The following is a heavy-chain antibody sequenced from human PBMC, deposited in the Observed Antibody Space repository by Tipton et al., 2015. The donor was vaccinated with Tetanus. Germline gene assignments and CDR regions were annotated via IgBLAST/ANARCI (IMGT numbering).Heavy chain of an antibody. CDR1: GGSISSGGYY. CDR2: IYSSGST. V-gene: IGHV4-31*03. CDR3: ARDQARGARGWNYFDC. J-gene: IGHJ4*02. Sequence: GLVKPSQTLSLTCTVSGGSISSGGYYWSWIRQHPGKGLEWIGDIYSSGSTYYNPSLKSRVPISVDTSKNQFSLRLNSVTAADTAVYYCARDQARGARGWNYFDCWGQGTLVTVSS. D-gene: IGHD1-26*01.